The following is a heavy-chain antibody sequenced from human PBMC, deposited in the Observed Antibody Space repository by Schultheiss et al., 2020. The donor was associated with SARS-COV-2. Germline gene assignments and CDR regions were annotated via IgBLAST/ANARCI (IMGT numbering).Heavy chain of an antibody. Sequence: GESLKISCAASGFTFSSYSMNWVRQAPGKGLEWVSYISSSGSTIYYADSVKGRFTISRENAKNSLYLQMNSLRAEDTAVYYCARDYDFWAYWGQGTLVTVSS. CDR3: ARDYDFWAY. CDR2: ISSSGSTI. CDR1: GFTFSSYS. J-gene: IGHJ4*02. V-gene: IGHV3-48*01. D-gene: IGHD3-3*01.